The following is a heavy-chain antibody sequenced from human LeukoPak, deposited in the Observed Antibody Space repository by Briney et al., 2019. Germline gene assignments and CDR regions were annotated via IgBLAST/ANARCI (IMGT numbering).Heavy chain of an antibody. CDR2: ISYDGVNK. D-gene: IGHD1-26*01. CDR1: GFTFSNYG. V-gene: IGHV3-30*03. J-gene: IGHJ6*02. Sequence: GGSLRLSCAASGFTFSNYGMHWVRQAPGKGLEWVALISYDGVNKYYADSVKGRFTISRDNSKNTLYLRMNSLRVEDTALYYCAELRELVTYYYCYGLDVWGQGTTVTVSS. CDR3: AELRELVTYYYCYGLDV.